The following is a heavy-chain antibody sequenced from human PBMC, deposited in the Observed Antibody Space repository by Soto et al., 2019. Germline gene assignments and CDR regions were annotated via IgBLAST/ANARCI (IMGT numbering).Heavy chain of an antibody. V-gene: IGHV3-53*01. Sequence: GGSLRLSFAASGFTVSSNYMSWVRQAPGKGLEWVSFIYSGGSTYYAGYVKGLFTISRDNSKNKLYLQMNSLRAEDTAVYYCALDGMITFGGFXWGQGTLFTVSX. CDR2: IYSGGST. CDR3: ALDGMITFGGFX. J-gene: IGHJ4*02. D-gene: IGHD3-16*01. CDR1: GFTVSSNY.